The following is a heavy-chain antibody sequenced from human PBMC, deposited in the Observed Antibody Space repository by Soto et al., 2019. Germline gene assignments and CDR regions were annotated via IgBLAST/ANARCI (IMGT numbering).Heavy chain of an antibody. V-gene: IGHV1-18*01. CDR2: FSSYRGDA. J-gene: IGHJ4*02. Sequence: QVQLVQSGVEVKKPGASVKVSCKASGYTFSKYGIIWVRQAPGQGLEWMGWFSSYRGDARYAQNLQGRVTMTTDTSTSTDYMELWSLRSDDTAVYYCAREDSGGLDYWGQGTLVTVSS. CDR1: GYTFSKYG. CDR3: AREDSGGLDY. D-gene: IGHD1-26*01.